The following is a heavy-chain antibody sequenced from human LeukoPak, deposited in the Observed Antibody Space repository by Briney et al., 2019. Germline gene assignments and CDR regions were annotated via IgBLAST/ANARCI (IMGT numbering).Heavy chain of an antibody. CDR3: AKGIYVRSIYGMDV. CDR2: ISGSGDTT. Sequence: GGSLRLSCATSGFTFSSYAMSWVRQAPGKGLEWASVISGSGDTTYYEDSVKGRFTISRDNSKNTLYLQMNSLRAEDTAVYYCAKGIYVRSIYGMDVWGQGTTVTVSS. CDR1: GFTFSSYA. V-gene: IGHV3-23*01. J-gene: IGHJ6*02. D-gene: IGHD5/OR15-5a*01.